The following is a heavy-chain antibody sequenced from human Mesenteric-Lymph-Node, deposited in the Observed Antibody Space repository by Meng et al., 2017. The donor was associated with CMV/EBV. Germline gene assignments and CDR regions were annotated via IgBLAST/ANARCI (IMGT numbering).Heavy chain of an antibody. D-gene: IGHD3-3*01. CDR3: ARDNVLHDFWSGYHRAD. CDR1: GFTVSSNY. V-gene: IGHV3-66*02. Sequence: GESLKISCAASGFTVSSNYMSWVRQAPGKGLEWVSVIYSGGSTYYADSVKGRFTISRDNSKNTLYLQMNSLRAEDTAVYYCARDNVLHDFWSGYHRADWGQGTLVTVSS. J-gene: IGHJ4*02. CDR2: IYSGGST.